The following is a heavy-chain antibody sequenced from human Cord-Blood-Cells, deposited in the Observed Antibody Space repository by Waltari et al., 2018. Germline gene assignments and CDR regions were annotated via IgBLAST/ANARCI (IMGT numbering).Heavy chain of an antibody. J-gene: IGHJ4*02. Sequence: EVQLLESGGGLVQPGGSLRLSCAASGFTFSSYAMSWVRQAPGKGMCGCSAIGGSGGSTYDADSVKGRFTISRDNSKNTLYLQMNSLRAEDTAVYYCAKESATVVTDYWGQGTLVTVSS. CDR2: IGGSGGST. CDR3: AKESATVVTDY. V-gene: IGHV3-23*01. CDR1: GFTFSSYA. D-gene: IGHD4-17*01.